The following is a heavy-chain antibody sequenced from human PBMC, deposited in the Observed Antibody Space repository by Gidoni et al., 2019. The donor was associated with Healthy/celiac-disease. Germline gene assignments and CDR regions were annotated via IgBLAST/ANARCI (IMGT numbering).Heavy chain of an antibody. V-gene: IGHV3-9*01. D-gene: IGHD6-13*01. Sequence: EVQLVESGGGLVQPGRALRLSCAASGFTFDDYAMHWAGQAPGKGLEWVSGISWNSGSIGYADSVKGRFTISRDNAKNSLYLQMNSLRAEDTALYYCAKDNPRIAAAGTPYYYYYGMDVWGQGTTVTVSS. CDR1: GFTFDDYA. CDR3: AKDNPRIAAAGTPYYYYYGMDV. J-gene: IGHJ6*02. CDR2: ISWNSGSI.